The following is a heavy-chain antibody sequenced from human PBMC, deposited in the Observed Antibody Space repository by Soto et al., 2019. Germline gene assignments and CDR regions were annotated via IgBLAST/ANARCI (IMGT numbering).Heavy chain of an antibody. CDR1: GFTFGDYA. CDR3: TREATYYDFWSGYYTYYYYYYMDV. Sequence: GGSLRLSCTASGFTFGDYAMSWFRQAPGKGLEWVGFIRSKAYGGTTEYAASVKGRFTISRDDSKSIAYLQMNSLKTEDTAVYYCTREATYYDFWSGYYTYYYYYYMDVWGKGTTVTVSS. D-gene: IGHD3-3*01. V-gene: IGHV3-49*03. CDR2: IRSKAYGGTT. J-gene: IGHJ6*03.